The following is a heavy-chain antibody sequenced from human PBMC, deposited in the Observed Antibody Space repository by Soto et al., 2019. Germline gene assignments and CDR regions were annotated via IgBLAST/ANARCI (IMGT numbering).Heavy chain of an antibody. D-gene: IGHD3-22*01. CDR2: IDWDDDK. Sequence: SGPTLVNPTQTLTLTCTFSGFSLSTSGMCVSWICQPPGKALEWLALIDWDDDKYYSTSLKTRLTISKDTSKNQVVLTMTNMDPVDTATYYCARNPYYYDSSGYYPFDYWGQGTLVTVSS. V-gene: IGHV2-70*01. CDR1: GFSLSTSGMC. CDR3: ARNPYYYDSSGYYPFDY. J-gene: IGHJ4*02.